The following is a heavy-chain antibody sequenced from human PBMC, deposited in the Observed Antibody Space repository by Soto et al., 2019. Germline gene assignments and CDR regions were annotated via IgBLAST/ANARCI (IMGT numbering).Heavy chain of an antibody. CDR3: ARGTPPGSSGYYYDS. Sequence: QVQLQQWGAGLLKPSETLSLTCAVYGGSFSGYYWSWIRQPPGKGLEWIGEINHSGSTNYNPSLKSRVTISVDTSKNQFSLKLSSVTAADTAVYYCARGTPPGSSGYYYDSWGQGTLVTVSS. CDR2: INHSGST. J-gene: IGHJ5*01. CDR1: GGSFSGYY. V-gene: IGHV4-34*01. D-gene: IGHD3-22*01.